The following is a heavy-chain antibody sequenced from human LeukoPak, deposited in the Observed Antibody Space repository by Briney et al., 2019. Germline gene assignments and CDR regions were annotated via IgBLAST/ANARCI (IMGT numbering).Heavy chain of an antibody. Sequence: SVKVSCKASGGTFSNYAISWVRQAPGQGLEWMGGIIPIFGTANYAQKFQGRVTITADKSTSTAYMELSSLRSEDTAVYYCARTTIYSSGWSFRALALWGQGTLVTVSS. J-gene: IGHJ4*02. CDR1: GGTFSNYA. CDR3: ARTTIYSSGWSFRALAL. V-gene: IGHV1-69*06. D-gene: IGHD6-19*01. CDR2: IIPIFGTA.